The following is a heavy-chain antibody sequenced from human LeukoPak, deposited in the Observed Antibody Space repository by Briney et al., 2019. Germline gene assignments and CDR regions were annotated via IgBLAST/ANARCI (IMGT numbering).Heavy chain of an antibody. CDR1: GYTFTSYD. J-gene: IGHJ4*02. Sequence: ASVKVSCKASGYTFTSYDINWVRQATGQGLEWMGWMNPNSGNTGYAQKFQGRVTMTRDTSTSTVYVELSSLRSEDTAVYYCARHSSGWPRPFDYWGQGTLVTVSS. CDR3: ARHSSGWPRPFDY. D-gene: IGHD6-19*01. CDR2: MNPNSGNT. V-gene: IGHV1-8*02.